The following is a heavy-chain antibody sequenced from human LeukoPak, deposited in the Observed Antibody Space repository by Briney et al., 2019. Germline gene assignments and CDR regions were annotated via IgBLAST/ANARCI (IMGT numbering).Heavy chain of an antibody. J-gene: IGHJ6*03. Sequence: GGSLRLSCAASGFTFSSYGMSWVRQAPGKGLEWVSAISGSGGSTYYADSVKGRFTSSRDNSKNTLYLQMNSLRAEDTAVYYCAKGGAVSGKSITMVRGTRRYYYYMDVWGKGTTVIISS. CDR3: AKGGAVSGKSITMVRGTRRYYYYMDV. CDR2: ISGSGGST. CDR1: GFTFSSYG. V-gene: IGHV3-23*01. D-gene: IGHD3-10*01.